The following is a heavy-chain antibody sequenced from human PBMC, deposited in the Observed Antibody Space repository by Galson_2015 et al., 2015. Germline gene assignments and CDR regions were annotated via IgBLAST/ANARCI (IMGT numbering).Heavy chain of an antibody. CDR3: AHSGDYANYPFDS. CDR2: IYWDDDK. Sequence: PALVKPTQTLTLPCTFSGFSLRTSGVGVGWIRQPPGKALEWFALIYWDDDKSYSPSLKSRLTITKDTSKNQVVLTMTIMDPVDTATYYCAHSGDYANYPFDSWGQGTLVTVSS. D-gene: IGHD4-11*01. CDR1: GFSLRTSGVG. V-gene: IGHV2-5*02. J-gene: IGHJ4*02.